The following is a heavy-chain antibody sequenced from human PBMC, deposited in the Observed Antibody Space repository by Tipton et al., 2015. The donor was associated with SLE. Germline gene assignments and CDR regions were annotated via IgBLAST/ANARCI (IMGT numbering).Heavy chain of an antibody. CDR1: GYSFTNYW. D-gene: IGHD4-11*01. CDR3: ARHYNIYSIYRMGAFDV. CDR2: IYPGDSDT. J-gene: IGHJ3*01. V-gene: IGHV5-51*01. Sequence: QLVQSGAEVKKPGGSLKISCRASGYSFTNYWIGWVRQMPGKGLEWMGIIYPGDSDTRYSPSFQGQVTISADKSNTTAYLQWGSLKAADTAMYYCARHYNIYSIYRMGAFDVWGQGTMVTVSS.